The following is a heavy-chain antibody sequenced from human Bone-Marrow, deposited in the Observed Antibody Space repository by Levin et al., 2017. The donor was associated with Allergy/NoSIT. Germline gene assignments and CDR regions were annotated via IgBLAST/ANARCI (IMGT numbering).Heavy chain of an antibody. V-gene: IGHV4-31*03. Sequence: SETLSLTCNLSGGSIRTGGYHWSWVRQHPGKGLEWIGYIYYSGSTYYNPSLKSRLTISIDTSKNQFSLRLTSVTAADPAVYYCARGDGYVLDHWGQGNRVTVAS. J-gene: IGHJ4*02. CDR3: ARGDGYVLDH. CDR1: GGSIRTGGYH. CDR2: IYYSGST. D-gene: IGHD5-24*01.